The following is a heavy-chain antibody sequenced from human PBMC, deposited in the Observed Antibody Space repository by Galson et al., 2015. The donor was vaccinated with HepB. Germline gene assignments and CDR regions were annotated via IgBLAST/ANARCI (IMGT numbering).Heavy chain of an antibody. CDR2: INAGNGNT. D-gene: IGHD2-2*01. Sequence: SVKVSCKASGYTFTSYAMHWVRQAPGQRLEWMGWINAGNGNTKYSQKFQGRVTITRDTSASTAYMELSSLRSEDTAVYYCARMGEVVPAPGNWFDPWGQGTLVTVSS. J-gene: IGHJ5*02. CDR1: GYTFTSYA. V-gene: IGHV1-3*01. CDR3: ARMGEVVPAPGNWFDP.